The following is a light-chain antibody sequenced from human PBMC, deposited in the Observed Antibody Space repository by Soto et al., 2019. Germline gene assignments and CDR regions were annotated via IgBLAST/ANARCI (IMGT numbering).Light chain of an antibody. CDR3: QQSYRSPYT. CDR2: GAS. CDR1: QSINIY. Sequence: DIQLTQSPSSLSSSVGDRVTVSCRTSQSINIYLNWYQQKPGKAPTLLIYGASSLQSGVPSRFSGGGSRTDFTRTISSLQTEDFATYYCQQSYRSPYTFGQGTKVEI. V-gene: IGKV1-39*01. J-gene: IGKJ2*01.